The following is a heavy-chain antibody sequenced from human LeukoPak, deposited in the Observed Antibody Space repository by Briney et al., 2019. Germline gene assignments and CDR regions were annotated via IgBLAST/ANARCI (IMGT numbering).Heavy chain of an antibody. Sequence: SETLSLTCAVYGGSFSGYYWSWIRQPPGKGLEWIGEINHSGSTNYNPSLESRVTISVDTSKNQFSLKLSSVTAADTAVYYCARAPRTSGSYYYFDYWGQGTLVTVSS. V-gene: IGHV4-34*01. D-gene: IGHD1-26*01. J-gene: IGHJ4*02. CDR2: INHSGST. CDR3: ARAPRTSGSYYYFDY. CDR1: GGSFSGYY.